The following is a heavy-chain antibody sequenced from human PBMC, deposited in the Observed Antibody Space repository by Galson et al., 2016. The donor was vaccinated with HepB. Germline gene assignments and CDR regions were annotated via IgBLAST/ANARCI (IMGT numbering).Heavy chain of an antibody. CDR3: VKGSSIWYGGGMDV. CDR2: ISWNNKSI. CDR1: GFTFEDYA. D-gene: IGHD6-13*01. J-gene: IGHJ6*02. V-gene: IGHV3-9*01. Sequence: SLRLSCAVSGFTFEDYAMHWVRQTPGKGLEWVSTISWNNKSIAYADFVKGRFAISRDNAKNSLSLQMNSVTTEDTAMYFCVKGSSIWYGGGMDVWGQGTTVTVSS.